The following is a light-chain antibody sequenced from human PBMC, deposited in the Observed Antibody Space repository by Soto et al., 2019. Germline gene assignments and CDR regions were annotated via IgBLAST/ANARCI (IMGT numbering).Light chain of an antibody. CDR1: QSVSSK. J-gene: IGKJ4*01. Sequence: ETVMTQSPATLSLSPGERATLSCRASQSVSSKLVWYQQKPGQAPRFLIYGASTRATGIPARFRGSGSGTEFTRTIDSLQSEDFAVYYCQQYNDWPPAFGGGTKVDIK. CDR3: QQYNDWPPA. V-gene: IGKV3-15*01. CDR2: GAS.